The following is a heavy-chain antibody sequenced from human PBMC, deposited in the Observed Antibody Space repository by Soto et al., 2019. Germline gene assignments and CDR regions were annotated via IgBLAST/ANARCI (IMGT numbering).Heavy chain of an antibody. D-gene: IGHD3-10*01. CDR1: GFTFSDYY. CDR2: ISSSGTTI. CDR3: ARDLRFVDLHYYFDP. Sequence: QEHLVESGGGLVKAGGTLRLSCATSGFTFSDYYMSWVRQAPGKGLEWVSYISSSGTTIQYAESVKGRFTVSRDNVRDTIDLVIDNLRPEAPAVYFGARDLRFVDLHYYFDPWGQGTLVTVST. J-gene: IGHJ5*02. V-gene: IGHV3-11*01.